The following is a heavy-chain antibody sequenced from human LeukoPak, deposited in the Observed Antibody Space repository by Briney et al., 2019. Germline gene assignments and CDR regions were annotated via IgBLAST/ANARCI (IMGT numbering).Heavy chain of an antibody. CDR2: IFRGGNT. CDR1: GFTVSSSF. Sequence: GGSLRLSCASSGFTVSSSFMTWVRQAPGKGLEWVSVIFRGGNTYYADSVKGRFTVSRDNSKNTLCLQMNSLRAEDTAVYYCAKDLTGYYSMPGYWGQGTLVTVSS. D-gene: IGHD3-9*01. J-gene: IGHJ4*02. V-gene: IGHV3-53*01. CDR3: AKDLTGYYSMPGY.